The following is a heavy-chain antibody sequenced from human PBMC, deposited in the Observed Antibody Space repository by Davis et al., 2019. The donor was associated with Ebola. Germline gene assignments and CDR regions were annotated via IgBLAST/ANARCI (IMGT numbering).Heavy chain of an antibody. D-gene: IGHD1-26*01. CDR1: GYTFTSYG. Sequence: ASVKVSCKASGYTFTSYGISWVRQAPGQRLEGMVWSSTYNGNTNDAQKPQGRVTMTTDTSTSTAYMVLRSLRSDDTAVYYCARVRQWELPNDYWGQGTLVTVSS. J-gene: IGHJ4*02. V-gene: IGHV1-18*01. CDR3: ARVRQWELPNDY. CDR2: SSTYNGNT.